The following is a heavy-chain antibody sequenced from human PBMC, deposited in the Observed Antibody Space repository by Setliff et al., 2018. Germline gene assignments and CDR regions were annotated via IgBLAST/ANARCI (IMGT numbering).Heavy chain of an antibody. CDR3: FGTGTCSY. CDR1: GFTFSSYA. V-gene: IGHV3-23*01. Sequence: GGSLRLSCAASGFTFSSYAMSWVRQAPGKGMEWVSATSSSGGSTYYSDSVKGRFTISRDNANNSLYLQMNNLRTEDTAVYYCFGTGTCSYWGQGTRVTVSS. CDR2: TSSSGGST. D-gene: IGHD1-1*01. J-gene: IGHJ4*02.